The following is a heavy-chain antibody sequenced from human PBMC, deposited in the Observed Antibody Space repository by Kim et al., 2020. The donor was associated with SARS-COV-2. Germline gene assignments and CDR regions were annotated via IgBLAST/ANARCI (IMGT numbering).Heavy chain of an antibody. Sequence: GGSLRLSCAASGFTFSSSWMTWVRQAPGKGLEWVANIQPDGRQNNYVDSVKGRFTISRDNAKNSVHLQMNNVGVDDTAVYYCAKDAWTWPHLGQGTLVTV. V-gene: IGHV3-7*01. CDR2: IQPDGRQN. D-gene: IGHD5-12*01. J-gene: IGHJ4*02. CDR3: AKDAWTWPH. CDR1: GFTFSSSW.